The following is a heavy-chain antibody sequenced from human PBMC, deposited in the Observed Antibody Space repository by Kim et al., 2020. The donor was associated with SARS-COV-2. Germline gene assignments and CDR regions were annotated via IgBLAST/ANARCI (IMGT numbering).Heavy chain of an antibody. D-gene: IGHD4-4*01. CDR3: ARDTDRTVSDY. J-gene: IGHJ4*02. Sequence: ASVKVSCKAYGYTFTSYPMHWLRQAPGQRPEWMGWVNADNDETQYSQKFQGRVTITRDTSANTAYMELRRLTTKDTAIYYCARDTDRTVSDYWGQGTRVT. CDR2: VNADNDET. CDR1: GYTFTSYP. V-gene: IGHV1-3*01.